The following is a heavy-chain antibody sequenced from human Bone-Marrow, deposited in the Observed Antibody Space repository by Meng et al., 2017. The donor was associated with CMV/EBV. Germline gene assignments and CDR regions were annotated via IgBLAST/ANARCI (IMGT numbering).Heavy chain of an antibody. CDR2: IRSKANSYAT. Sequence: GESLEISCAASGFTFSGSAMHWVRQASGKGLEWVGRIRSKANSYATAYAASVKGRFTISRDDSKNTAFLQMNSLKTEDTAVYYCTRLDYSNYGDYFYYYGTDVWGQGTKVTVS. CDR3: TRLDYSNYGDYFYYYGTDV. D-gene: IGHD4-11*01. V-gene: IGHV3-73*01. CDR1: GFTFSGSA. J-gene: IGHJ6*01.